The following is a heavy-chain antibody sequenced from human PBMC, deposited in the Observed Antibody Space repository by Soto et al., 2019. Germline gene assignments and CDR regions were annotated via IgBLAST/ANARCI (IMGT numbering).Heavy chain of an antibody. Sequence: SETLSLTCVVYCASFSGHYWSCIRQTAWKGLEWIVEINYGGSTKYNPSLKSRVTISLDTSKNHLSLKLSSVTAADTAVYYCERDKANTPNGFDIGGQGTMVT. V-gene: IGHV4-34*01. CDR1: CASFSGHY. CDR3: ERDKANTPNGFDI. J-gene: IGHJ3*02. CDR2: INYGGST.